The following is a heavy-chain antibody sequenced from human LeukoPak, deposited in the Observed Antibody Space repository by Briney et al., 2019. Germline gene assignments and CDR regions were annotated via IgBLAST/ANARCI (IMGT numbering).Heavy chain of an antibody. J-gene: IGHJ4*02. CDR2: ISYDGSNK. CDR1: GFTFSSYA. D-gene: IGHD6-19*01. V-gene: IGHV3-30-3*01. Sequence: GGSLRLSCAASGFTFSSYAMHWVRQAPGKGLEWVAVISYDGSNKYYADSVKGRFTISRDNSKNTLYLQMNSLRAEDTAVYYCAREGFGEQWLVRGYLDYWGQGTLVTVSS. CDR3: AREGFGEQWLVRGYLDY.